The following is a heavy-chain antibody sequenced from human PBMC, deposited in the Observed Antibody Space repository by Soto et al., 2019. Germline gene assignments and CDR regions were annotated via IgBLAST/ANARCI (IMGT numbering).Heavy chain of an antibody. D-gene: IGHD2-21*01. J-gene: IGHJ6*04. CDR1: GGSISSYY. CDR2: IYYSGST. Sequence: SETLSLTCTVSGGSISSYYWSWIRQPPGKGLEWIGYIYYSGSTNYNPSLKSRVTIPVDTSKNQFSLKLSSVTAADTAVYYCASAPPGGEGWRPNTYSSSGMDVWGKGPTVTVPS. CDR3: ASAPPGGEGWRPNTYSSSGMDV. V-gene: IGHV4-59*01.